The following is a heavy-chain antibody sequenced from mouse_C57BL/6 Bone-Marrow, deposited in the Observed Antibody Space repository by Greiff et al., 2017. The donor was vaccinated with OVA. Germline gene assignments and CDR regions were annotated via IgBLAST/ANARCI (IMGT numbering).Heavy chain of an antibody. D-gene: IGHD1-1*01. CDR2: ISSGSSTI. J-gene: IGHJ3*01. CDR3: ARPTVVATPGAY. Sequence: VQLKESGGGLVKPGGSLKLSCAASGFTFSDYGMHWVRQAPEKGLEWVAYISSGSSTIYYADTVKGRFTISRDNAKNTLFLQMTSLRSEDTAMYYCARPTVVATPGAYWGQGTLVTVSA. CDR1: GFTFSDYG. V-gene: IGHV5-17*01.